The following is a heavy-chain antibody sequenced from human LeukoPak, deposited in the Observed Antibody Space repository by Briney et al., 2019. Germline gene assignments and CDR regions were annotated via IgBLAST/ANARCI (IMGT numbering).Heavy chain of an antibody. D-gene: IGHD3-9*01. Sequence: SETLSLTCTVSGGSISSYYWSWIRQPPGKGLEWIGYIYYSGSTDSNPSLKSRVTISVDTSKNQFSLKLRSVTAADTAVYYCARRPRNDILTGAPFDYWGQGILVTVSS. J-gene: IGHJ4*02. V-gene: IGHV4-59*01. CDR3: ARRPRNDILTGAPFDY. CDR2: IYYSGST. CDR1: GGSISSYY.